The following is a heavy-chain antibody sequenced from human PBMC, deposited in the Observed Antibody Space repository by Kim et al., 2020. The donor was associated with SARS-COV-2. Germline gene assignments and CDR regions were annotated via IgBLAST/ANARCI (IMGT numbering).Heavy chain of an antibody. J-gene: IGHJ4*02. CDR2: IKSNTDGGTT. Sequence: GGSLRLSCAATGFTFTNAWMSWVRQAPGRGLEWVGRIKSNTDGGTTAYAAPVKGRFTISRDDSKNTFYLQMNSLKTEDTAMYYCTTADRSILDYWGQGTLVTVSS. D-gene: IGHD2-15*01. CDR3: TTADRSILDY. V-gene: IGHV3-15*01. CDR1: GFTFTNAW.